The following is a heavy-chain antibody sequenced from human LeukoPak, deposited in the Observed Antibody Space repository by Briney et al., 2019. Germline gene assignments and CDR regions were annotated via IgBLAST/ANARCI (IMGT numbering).Heavy chain of an antibody. D-gene: IGHD6-13*01. CDR2: IYYSGST. CDR1: GGSISSSSYY. CDR3: ARQHSSSWSDWFDT. J-gene: IGHJ5*02. Sequence: SETLSLTCTVSGGSISSSSYYWGWIRQPPGKGLEWIGSIYYSGSTYYNPSLKSRVTISVDTSKNQFSLKLSSVTAADTAVYYCARQHSSSWSDWFDTWGQGTLVTVSS. V-gene: IGHV4-39*01.